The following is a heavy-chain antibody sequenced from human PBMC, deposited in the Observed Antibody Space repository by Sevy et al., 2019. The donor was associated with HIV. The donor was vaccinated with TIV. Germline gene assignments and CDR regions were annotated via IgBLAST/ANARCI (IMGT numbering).Heavy chain of an antibody. CDR2: ISWNSGSI. CDR1: GFTFDDYA. D-gene: IGHD6-13*01. V-gene: IGHV3-9*01. J-gene: IGHJ5*02. CDR3: AKDMQQQLARSNWFDP. Sequence: GGSLRLSCAASGFTFDDYAMHWVRQAPGKGLEWVSGISWNSGSIGYADSVKGRFTISRDNAKNSLYLQMNSLRAEDTTLYHCAKDMQQQLARSNWFDPWGQGTLVTVSS.